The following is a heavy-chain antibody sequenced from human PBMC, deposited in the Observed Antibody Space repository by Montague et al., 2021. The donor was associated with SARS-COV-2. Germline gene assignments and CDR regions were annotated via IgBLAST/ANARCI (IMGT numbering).Heavy chain of an antibody. CDR1: GDSVVKQRRS. J-gene: IGHJ3*02. CDR3: ASSGITLTGLDAFDI. Sequence: CAISGDSVVKQRRSWEENTEELQKVIKWLGGTYYRNKWDSDNAEXVKXRLVITPDTSKNQVSLQLNSVILEDTAVYFCASSGITLTGLDAFDIWGQGTMVTVSS. V-gene: IGHV6-1*01. CDR2: TYYRNKWDS. D-gene: IGHD3-9*01.